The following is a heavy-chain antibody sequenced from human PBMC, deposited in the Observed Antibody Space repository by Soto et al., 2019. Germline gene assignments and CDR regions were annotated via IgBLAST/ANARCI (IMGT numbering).Heavy chain of an antibody. CDR1: GFTFSSYS. Sequence: GGSLRLSCAASGFTFSSYSMNWVRQAPGKGLEWVSSISSSSSYIYYADSVKGRFTISRDNAKNSLYLQMNSLRAEDTAVYYCARDFRGRRKQLVHNPYYYYGMDVWGQGTTVTVSS. J-gene: IGHJ6*02. V-gene: IGHV3-21*01. CDR3: ARDFRGRRKQLVHNPYYYYGMDV. D-gene: IGHD6-13*01. CDR2: ISSSSSYI.